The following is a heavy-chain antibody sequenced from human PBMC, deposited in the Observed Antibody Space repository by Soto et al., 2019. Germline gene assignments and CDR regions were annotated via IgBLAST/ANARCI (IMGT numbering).Heavy chain of an antibody. V-gene: IGHV3-48*01. J-gene: IGHJ5*02. Sequence: GGSLRLSCAASGFTFSSYSMNWVRQAPGKGLEWVSYISSSSSTIYYADSVKGRFTISRDNAKNSLYLQMNSLRAEDTAVYYCARVAAAAGTRWGNWFDPWGQGTLVTVSS. CDR2: ISSSSSTI. D-gene: IGHD6-13*01. CDR3: ARVAAAAGTRWGNWFDP. CDR1: GFTFSSYS.